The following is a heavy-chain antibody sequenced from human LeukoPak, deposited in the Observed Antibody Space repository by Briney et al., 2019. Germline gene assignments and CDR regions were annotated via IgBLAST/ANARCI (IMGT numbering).Heavy chain of an antibody. CDR2: INPNSGGT. CDR1: GYTFTGYY. Sequence: ASVKVSCKASGYTFTGYYMHWVRQAPGQGLGWMGWINPNSGGTNYAQKFQGRVTMTRDTSISTAYMELSRLRSDDTAVYYCARAAKYCSSTSCYKGVWFDPWGQGTLVTVSS. D-gene: IGHD2-2*02. V-gene: IGHV1-2*02. CDR3: ARAAKYCSSTSCYKGVWFDP. J-gene: IGHJ5*02.